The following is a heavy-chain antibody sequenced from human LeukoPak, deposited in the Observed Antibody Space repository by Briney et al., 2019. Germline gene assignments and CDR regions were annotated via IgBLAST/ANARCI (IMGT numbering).Heavy chain of an antibody. D-gene: IGHD3-10*01. V-gene: IGHV4-59*01. CDR2: IYYSGST. J-gene: IGHJ6*03. Sequence: KPSETLSLTCTVSGGSISSYYWSWIRQPPGKGLEWIGYIYYSGSTTYNPSLKSRVTISVDTSKNQFSLKLSSVTAADTAVYYCARGFYGSGSWTYYYYYMDVWGKGTTVTVSS. CDR3: ARGFYGSGSWTYYYYYMDV. CDR1: GGSISSYY.